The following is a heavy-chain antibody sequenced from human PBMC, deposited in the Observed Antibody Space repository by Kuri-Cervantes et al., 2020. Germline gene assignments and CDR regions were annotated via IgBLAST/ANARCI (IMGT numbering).Heavy chain of an antibody. CDR2: IKQDGTEK. Sequence: GESLKISCAASGFTFSSYWVNWVRQAPGKGLEWVANIKQDGTEKYYVDSVKGRFTISRDNAKNSLYLQMNSLRVEDTAVYYCARDAGHNGYDLLDYWGQGSLVTVSS. V-gene: IGHV3-7*01. D-gene: IGHD5-12*01. CDR1: GFTFSSYW. CDR3: ARDAGHNGYDLLDY. J-gene: IGHJ4*02.